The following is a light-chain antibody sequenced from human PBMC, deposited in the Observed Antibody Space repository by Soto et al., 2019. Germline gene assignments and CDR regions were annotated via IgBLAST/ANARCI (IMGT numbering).Light chain of an antibody. CDR2: GAS. J-gene: IGKJ1*01. Sequence: IVMSQSPATLSVSPGERATLSCRASQSVSSNLACYQQKPGQAPRFLIYGASIRAAGIPARFSASGTGTDFTLTISDVQPEDFAVYYCHQRQSWPRTFGQGTKVDIK. V-gene: IGKV3D-15*03. CDR3: HQRQSWPRT. CDR1: QSVSSN.